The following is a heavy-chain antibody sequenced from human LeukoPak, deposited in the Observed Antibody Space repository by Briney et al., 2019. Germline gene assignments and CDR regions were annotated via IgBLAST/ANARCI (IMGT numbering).Heavy chain of an antibody. V-gene: IGHV3-48*04. J-gene: IGHJ3*02. CDR2: ISSSSTTI. CDR1: GFTFSSCS. CDR3: ARDVFSWNAFEI. D-gene: IGHD2/OR15-2a*01. Sequence: QSGGSLRLSCAASGFTFSSCSMNWVRQAPGKGLDWVSYISSSSTTIYYADSVKGRFTISRDNAKNLLYLQMKSLRAEDSAVYYCARDVFSWNAFEIWGQGAMVTVSS.